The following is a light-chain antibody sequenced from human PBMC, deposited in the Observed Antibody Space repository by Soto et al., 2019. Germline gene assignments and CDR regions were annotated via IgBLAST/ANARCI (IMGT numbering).Light chain of an antibody. Sequence: EIVLTQSPGTLSLSPGERATLSCRASQSVSSSYLAWYQQKPGQAPRLLIYGASSRATGIPDRFNGSGSGTDFTLTISRLEPEDFAVYYCQQYGYTFGQGTKLEIK. CDR2: GAS. V-gene: IGKV3-20*01. J-gene: IGKJ2*01. CDR3: QQYGYT. CDR1: QSVSSSY.